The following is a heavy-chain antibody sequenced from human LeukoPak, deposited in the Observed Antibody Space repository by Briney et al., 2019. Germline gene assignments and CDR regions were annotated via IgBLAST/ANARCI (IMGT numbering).Heavy chain of an antibody. D-gene: IGHD2-21*02. CDR1: GFAVSSNY. J-gene: IGHJ4*02. Sequence: GGSLRLSCAASGFAVSSNYMSWVRQAPGKGLEWVSAISGSGGSTCYADSVKGRFTISRDNSKNTLYLQMNSLRAEDTAVYYCAKEYPPTYCGGDCYSRYFDYWGQGTLATVSS. CDR3: AKEYPPTYCGGDCYSRYFDY. CDR2: ISGSGGST. V-gene: IGHV3-23*01.